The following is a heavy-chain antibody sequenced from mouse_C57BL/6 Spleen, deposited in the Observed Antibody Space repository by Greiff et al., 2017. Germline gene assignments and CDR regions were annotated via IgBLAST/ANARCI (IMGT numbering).Heavy chain of an antibody. CDR2: INPNNGGT. V-gene: IGHV1-26*01. D-gene: IGHD4-1*01. CDR3: ARIELGPGNAMDY. J-gene: IGHJ4*01. Sequence: EVQLQQSGPELVKPGASVKISCKASGYTFTDYYMNWVKQSHGKSLEWIGDINPNNGGTSYNQKFKGKATLTVDKSSSTAYMELRSLTSEDSAVYYCARIELGPGNAMDYWGQGTSVTVSS. CDR1: GYTFTDYY.